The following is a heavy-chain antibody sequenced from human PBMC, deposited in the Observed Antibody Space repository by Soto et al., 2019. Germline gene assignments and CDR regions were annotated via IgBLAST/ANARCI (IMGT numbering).Heavy chain of an antibody. Sequence: QITLNESGPTQVKPRQTLTLTCTFSGFSLPTSGVGVGWIRQSPGKAPDWLALIYWDDYKRYSPSLESRLTITKDTSKNLVVLTIADLHPADTATYYCAHRVLRTVFGLVTTTAIYFDFWGQGTPVAVSS. V-gene: IGHV2-5*02. CDR2: IYWDDYK. D-gene: IGHD3-3*01. CDR1: GFSLPTSGVG. J-gene: IGHJ4*02. CDR3: AHRVLRTVFGLVTTTAIYFDF.